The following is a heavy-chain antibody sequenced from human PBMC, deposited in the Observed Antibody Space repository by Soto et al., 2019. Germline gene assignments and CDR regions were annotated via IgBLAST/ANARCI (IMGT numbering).Heavy chain of an antibody. D-gene: IGHD2-15*01. J-gene: IGHJ4*02. Sequence: QVQLVQSGAEVKKPGSSVKVSCKASGGTFSSYAISWVRQAPGQGLEWMGGIIPIFGTANYAQKFQGRVTITADESTRTAYMELSSLRTEATAVYYGASESRYCCGGSCYFLPGIDYWGQGTLVTVAS. CDR3: ASESRYCCGGSCYFLPGIDY. V-gene: IGHV1-69*12. CDR1: GGTFSSYA. CDR2: IIPIFGTA.